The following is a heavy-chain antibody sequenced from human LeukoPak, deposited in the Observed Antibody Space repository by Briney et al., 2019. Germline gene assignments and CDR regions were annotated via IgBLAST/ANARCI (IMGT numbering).Heavy chain of an antibody. CDR1: GGSMSSYY. CDR3: ARVFHDSSGYPLDY. V-gene: IGHV4-59*01. Sequence: SETLSLTCTVSGGSMSSYYWSWIQQPPGKGLEWIGYTYYSGNTNYNPSLKSRVTISVDTSKNQFSLKVSSVTAADTAVYYCARVFHDSSGYPLDYWGQGTLVTVSS. D-gene: IGHD3-22*01. CDR2: TYYSGNT. J-gene: IGHJ4*02.